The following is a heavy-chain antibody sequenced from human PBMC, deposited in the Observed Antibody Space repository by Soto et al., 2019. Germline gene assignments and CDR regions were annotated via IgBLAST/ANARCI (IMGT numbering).Heavy chain of an antibody. CDR2: INPSGGST. Sequence: QVQLVQSGAEVKKPGASVKVSCKASGYTFTNYYMHWVRQAPGQGLEWMGIINPSGGSTSYAQSFQGRVTMTRDTSTSTAYMALSSLRSEDTAVYSCVRARSSALEYWGQGTMVTVSS. CDR1: GYTFTNYY. V-gene: IGHV1-46*03. CDR3: VRARSSALEY. J-gene: IGHJ4*02.